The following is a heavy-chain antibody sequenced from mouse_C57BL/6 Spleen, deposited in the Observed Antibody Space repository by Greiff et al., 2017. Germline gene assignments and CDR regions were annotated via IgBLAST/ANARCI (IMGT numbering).Heavy chain of an antibody. CDR3: ARSRGNSYYFDY. CDR1: GYTFTSYW. CDR2: INPSNGGT. Sequence: VQLQQSGTELVKPGASVKLSCKASGYTFTSYWMHWVKQRPGQGLEWIGNINPSNGGTNYNEKFKSKATLTVDKSSSTAYMQLSSLTSEDSAVYYCARSRGNSYYFDYWGQGTTLTVSS. D-gene: IGHD2-1*01. V-gene: IGHV1-53*01. J-gene: IGHJ2*01.